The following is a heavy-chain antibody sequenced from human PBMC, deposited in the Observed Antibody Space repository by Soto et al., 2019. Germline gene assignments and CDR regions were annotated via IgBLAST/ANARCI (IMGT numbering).Heavy chain of an antibody. CDR2: INHSGST. Sequence: SETLSLTCAVYGGSFSGYYWSWIRQPPGKGLEWIGEINHSGSTNYNPSLKSRVTISVDTSKNQFSLKLSSVTAADTAVYYCARVIVGDSTGAFDIWGQGTMVTVSS. V-gene: IGHV4-34*01. CDR3: ARVIVGDSTGAFDI. CDR1: GGSFSGYY. J-gene: IGHJ3*02. D-gene: IGHD3-22*01.